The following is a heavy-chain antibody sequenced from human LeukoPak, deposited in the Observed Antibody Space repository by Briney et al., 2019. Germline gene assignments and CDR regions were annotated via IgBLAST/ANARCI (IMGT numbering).Heavy chain of an antibody. CDR1: GFTFSNYA. D-gene: IGHD2-2*01. Sequence: QPGGSLRLSCAASGFTFSNYAMNWVRQAPGKGLEWVSTISGSGGSTYYADSVKGRFTISRDNSKNTLYLQMNSLRAEDTAVYYCARARHITSLYMDVWGKGTTVTISS. CDR2: ISGSGGST. V-gene: IGHV3-23*01. J-gene: IGHJ6*03. CDR3: ARARHITSLYMDV.